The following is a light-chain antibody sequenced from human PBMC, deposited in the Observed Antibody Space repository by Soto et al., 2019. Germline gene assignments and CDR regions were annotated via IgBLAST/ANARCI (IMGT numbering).Light chain of an antibody. CDR2: TIS. Sequence: DIQLTQSPSFLSASVGDRVTITCRASRDTRNSLAWYQQKPGKAPTLLIYTISTLQSGVPPRFSGSGSGTEVTLTSSSLQPEDFATYYCQQHNSWPLTFGGGTTVEIK. V-gene: IGKV1-9*01. CDR1: RDTRNS. J-gene: IGKJ4*01. CDR3: QQHNSWPLT.